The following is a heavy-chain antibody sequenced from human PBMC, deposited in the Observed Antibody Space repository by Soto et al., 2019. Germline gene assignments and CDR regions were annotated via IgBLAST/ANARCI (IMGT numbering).Heavy chain of an antibody. CDR3: VRLVGNSWLDF. D-gene: IGHD2-2*01. J-gene: IGHJ5*01. V-gene: IGHV6-1*01. Sequence: SQTLSLTCVISGDSASSSRVTWNWIRQSPSRGLEWLGRTYFRSKWYNDYAESVRSRITIDPDSSKNQFSLHLNSVTPEDTAVYYCVRLVGNSWLDFWGQGTLVTVSS. CDR2: TYFRSKWYN. CDR1: GDSASSSRVT.